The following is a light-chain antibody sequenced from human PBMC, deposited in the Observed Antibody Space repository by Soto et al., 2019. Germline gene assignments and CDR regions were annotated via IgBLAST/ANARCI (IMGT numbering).Light chain of an antibody. CDR3: QEYNSAPWT. V-gene: IGKV1-27*01. J-gene: IGKJ1*01. CDR1: QDITKY. Sequence: DIQMTQSPSSLSASVGDRVTITCRASQDITKYLAWYQQKPGKVPNLLISAASTLQSGVPSRFSGSGSGTDFTLIISSLQPEGVATYFFQEYNSAPWTFGQGTKVEIK. CDR2: AAS.